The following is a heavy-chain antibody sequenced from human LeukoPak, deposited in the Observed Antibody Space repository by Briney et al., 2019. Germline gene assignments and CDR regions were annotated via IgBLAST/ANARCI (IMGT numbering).Heavy chain of an antibody. CDR1: GGSVSGYY. CDR2: IYYSGST. CDR3: ARVYHYYDSSGYYSIHDY. Sequence: SETLSLTCTVSGGSVSGYYWSWIRQPPGKGLEWIGYIYYSGSTNYNPSLKSRVTISVDTSKNQFSLKLSSVTAADTAVYYCARVYHYYDSSGYYSIHDYWGQGTLVTVSS. V-gene: IGHV4-59*02. J-gene: IGHJ4*02. D-gene: IGHD3-22*01.